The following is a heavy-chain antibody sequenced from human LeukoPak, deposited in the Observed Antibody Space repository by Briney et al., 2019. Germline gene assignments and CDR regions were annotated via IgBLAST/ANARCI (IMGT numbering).Heavy chain of an antibody. D-gene: IGHD1-26*01. V-gene: IGHV4-59*08. CDR2: ISYSGST. Sequence: SETLSLTCTVSGCSISSYYWSWIRQPPGKGLEWIGYISYSGSTNYNPSLKSRVTISVDTSKNQFSLKLSSETAADTAVYYCAIGALSGSYGYWGQGTLVTVFS. CDR3: AIGALSGSYGY. CDR1: GCSISSYY. J-gene: IGHJ4*02.